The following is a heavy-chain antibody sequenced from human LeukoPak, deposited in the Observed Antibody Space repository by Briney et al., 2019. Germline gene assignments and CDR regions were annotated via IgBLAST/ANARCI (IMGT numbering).Heavy chain of an antibody. CDR1: GFTFSNYG. Sequence: GGSLRLSCAATGFTFSNYGMHWVRQAPGKGLEWEALLRYDGANKNYADSVKGRFTISRDNSKNTVYLQMTSLRAEDTALYYCARDPSGSWNDVGTFDSWGQGTLVSVSS. CDR2: LRYDGANK. CDR3: ARDPSGSWNDVGTFDS. D-gene: IGHD1-1*01. V-gene: IGHV3-30*02. J-gene: IGHJ4*02.